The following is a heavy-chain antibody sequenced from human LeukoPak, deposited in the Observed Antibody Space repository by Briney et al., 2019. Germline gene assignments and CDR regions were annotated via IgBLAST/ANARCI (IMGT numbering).Heavy chain of an antibody. CDR2: IDPYSGNT. CDR1: GGTFSSYA. Sequence: ASVKVSCKASGGTFSSYAISWVRQAPGQGLEWMGWIDPYSGNTNYAQNLQARLTMTTDTSTSTAYMDLRSLRSGDTAVYYCASSYSTSDAFDIWGQGTMVTVSS. D-gene: IGHD2/OR15-2a*01. J-gene: IGHJ3*02. V-gene: IGHV1-18*01. CDR3: ASSYSTSDAFDI.